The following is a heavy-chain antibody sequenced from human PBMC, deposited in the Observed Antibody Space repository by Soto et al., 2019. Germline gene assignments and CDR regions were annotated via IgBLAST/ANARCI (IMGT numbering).Heavy chain of an antibody. CDR2: IKQDGSEK. Sequence: HPGGSLRLSCAASGFTFSSYWMSWVRQAPGKGLEWVANIKQDGSEKYYVDSVKGRFTISRDNAKNSLYLQMNSLRAEDTAVYYCARDESYSSSLDAFDIWGQGTMVTVS. J-gene: IGHJ3*02. CDR1: GFTFSSYW. CDR3: ARDESYSSSLDAFDI. V-gene: IGHV3-7*04. D-gene: IGHD6-13*01.